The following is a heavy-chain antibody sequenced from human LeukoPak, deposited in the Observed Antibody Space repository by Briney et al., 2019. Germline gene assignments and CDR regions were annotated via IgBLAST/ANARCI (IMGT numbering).Heavy chain of an antibody. D-gene: IGHD3-22*01. Sequence: GGSLRLSCAASGITFSSHAMGWVRQAPGKGLEWVAVISYDGSNKYYADSVKGRFTISRDNSKNTLYLQMNSLRAEDTAVYYCARDLTPRSYYYDSSGYWVEIDYWGQGTLVTVSS. J-gene: IGHJ4*02. V-gene: IGHV3-30-3*01. CDR2: ISYDGSNK. CDR3: ARDLTPRSYYYDSSGYWVEIDY. CDR1: GITFSSHA.